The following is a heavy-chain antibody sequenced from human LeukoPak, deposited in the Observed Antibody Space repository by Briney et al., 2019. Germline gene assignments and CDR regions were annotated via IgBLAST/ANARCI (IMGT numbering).Heavy chain of an antibody. CDR3: ARGDYGDYSLYGGMDV. CDR2: INHSGST. V-gene: IGHV4-34*01. J-gene: IGHJ6*02. CDR1: GGSFSGYY. D-gene: IGHD4-17*01. Sequence: PSETLSLTCAIYGGSFSGYYWSWIRQPPGKGLEWIGEINHSGSTNYNPSLKSRVTISVDTSKNQFSLKLSSVTAADTAVYYCARGDYGDYSLYGGMDVWGQGTTVTVSS.